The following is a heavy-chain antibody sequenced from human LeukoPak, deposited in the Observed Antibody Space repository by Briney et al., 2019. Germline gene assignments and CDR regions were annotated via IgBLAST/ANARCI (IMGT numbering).Heavy chain of an antibody. Sequence: SETLSLTCTVSGGSISRSSYYWGWIRQPPGKGLEWIGSIYYSGSTYYNPSLKSRVTISVDTSKNQFSLKLSSVTAADTAVYYCARRYCSSTSCYGRAPDAFDIWGQGTMVTVSS. J-gene: IGHJ3*02. D-gene: IGHD2-2*01. CDR3: ARRYCSSTSCYGRAPDAFDI. CDR1: GGSISRSSYY. V-gene: IGHV4-39*01. CDR2: IYYSGST.